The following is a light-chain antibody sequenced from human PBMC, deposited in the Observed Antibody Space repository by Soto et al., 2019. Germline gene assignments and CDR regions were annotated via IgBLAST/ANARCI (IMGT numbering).Light chain of an antibody. CDR1: QSISRL. V-gene: IGKV3-15*01. Sequence: IVLPQSPATLSLPPGQRASLSCRGSQSISRLLAWYQQRPGQPPRLLIHGASTRATGVPARFSGSGSGTEFTLTINRLEAEDFAIYYCQQYDNWHTCTFGHGTKVDIK. J-gene: IGKJ1*01. CDR2: GAS. CDR3: QQYDNWHTCT.